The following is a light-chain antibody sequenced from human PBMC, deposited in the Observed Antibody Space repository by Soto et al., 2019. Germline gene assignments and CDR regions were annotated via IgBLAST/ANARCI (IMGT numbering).Light chain of an antibody. V-gene: IGKV3-15*01. CDR3: QQYKKWPPLT. CDR2: GAF. J-gene: IGKJ4*01. Sequence: EIVMTQSPATLSVSPGETATLSCRASQSVAFHLAWYQQKPGQGPRLLIYGAFTRATGIPARFSGSGSGTELTLPISSLQSEDFAVYYCQQYKKWPPLTFGGGTKVEIK. CDR1: QSVAFH.